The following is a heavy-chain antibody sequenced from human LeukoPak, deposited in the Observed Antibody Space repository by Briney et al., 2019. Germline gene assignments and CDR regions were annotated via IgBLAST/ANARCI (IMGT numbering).Heavy chain of an antibody. CDR2: ISYDGSNK. CDR3: ARDSGSSGGYGMDV. V-gene: IGHV3-30*04. CDR1: GFTFSSYA. J-gene: IGHJ6*02. Sequence: GGSLRLSCAASGFTFSSYAMHWVRQAPGKGLEWVAVISYDGSNKYYADSVKGRFTISRDNSKSTLYLQMNSLRAEDTAVYYRARDSGSSGGYGMDVWGQGTTVTVSS. D-gene: IGHD6-19*01.